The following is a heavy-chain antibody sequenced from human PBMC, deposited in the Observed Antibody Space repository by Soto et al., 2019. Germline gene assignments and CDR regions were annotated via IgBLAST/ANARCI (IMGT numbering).Heavy chain of an antibody. J-gene: IGHJ6*02. Sequence: LRLSCAASGFTFSSYSMNWVRQAPGKGLEWVSSISSSSSYIYYADSVKGRFTISRDNAKNSLYLQMNSLRAEDTAVYYCARVLRFLELNYYYYGMDVWGQGTTVTVSS. CDR1: GFTFSSYS. V-gene: IGHV3-21*01. CDR3: ARVLRFLELNYYYYGMDV. D-gene: IGHD3-3*01. CDR2: ISSSSSYI.